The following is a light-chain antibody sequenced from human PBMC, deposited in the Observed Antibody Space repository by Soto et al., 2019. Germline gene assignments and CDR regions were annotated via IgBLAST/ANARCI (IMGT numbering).Light chain of an antibody. CDR1: TSNIRSNT. Sequence: QSVLTQPPSASGTRGQRVTISCSGSTSNIRSNTVNWYQQLPGTAPKLLIYSNNQRPSGVPDRFSGSKSGTSASLAISGLQSEDEADYYCAAWDDSLNGSYVFGTGTKVTVL. J-gene: IGLJ1*01. CDR3: AAWDDSLNGSYV. CDR2: SNN. V-gene: IGLV1-44*01.